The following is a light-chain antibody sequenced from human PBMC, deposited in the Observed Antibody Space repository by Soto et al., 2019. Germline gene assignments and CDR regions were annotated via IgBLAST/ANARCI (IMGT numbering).Light chain of an antibody. CDR1: SGHSSYA. J-gene: IGLJ2*01. Sequence: QPVLTQSPSASASLGASVKLTCTLSSGHSSYAIAWHQQQPEKGPRYLMKLNSDGSHSKGDGIPDRFSGSSSGAERYLTISSLQSEDEADYYCQTWGTGNRVVFGGGTKLTVL. CDR2: LNSDGSH. V-gene: IGLV4-69*01. CDR3: QTWGTGNRVV.